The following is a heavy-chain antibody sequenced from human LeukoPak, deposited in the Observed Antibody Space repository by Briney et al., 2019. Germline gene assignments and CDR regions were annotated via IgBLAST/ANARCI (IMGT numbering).Heavy chain of an antibody. CDR3: GKGGYSYGF. J-gene: IGHJ4*02. Sequence: PGGSLRLSCATSGLRFSRYPMTWVRQSPGRVLEWVSAISTSGTNTYYADSVKRRYTISRDNSNNTLKLQMNRLRAEDKAGYYCGKGGYSYGFWGQGTLVTVSS. CDR2: ISTSGTNT. D-gene: IGHD5-18*01. CDR1: GLRFSRYP. V-gene: IGHV3-23*01.